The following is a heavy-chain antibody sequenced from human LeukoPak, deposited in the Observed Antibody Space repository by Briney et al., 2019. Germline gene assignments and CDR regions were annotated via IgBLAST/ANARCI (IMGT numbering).Heavy chain of an antibody. V-gene: IGHV3-66*01. CDR2: IYSGGST. CDR1: GFTVSSNY. Sequence: GGSLRLSCAASGFTVSSNYMSWVRQAPGKGLEWVSVIYSGGSTYYADSVKGRFTISRDNSKNTLYLQMNSLRDEDTAVYYCARDGNYVWGSPYVDYWGQGTLVTVSS. J-gene: IGHJ4*02. CDR3: ARDGNYVWGSPYVDY. D-gene: IGHD3-16*01.